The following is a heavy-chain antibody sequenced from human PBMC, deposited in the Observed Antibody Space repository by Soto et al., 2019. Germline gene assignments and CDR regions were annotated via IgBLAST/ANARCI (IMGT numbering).Heavy chain of an antibody. CDR1: GGSISSGGYS. CDR3: ARAHFWFGDREDNWFDP. V-gene: IGHV4-30-2*01. Sequence: KPSETLSLTCAVSGGSISSGGYSWSWIRQPPGKGLEWIGYIYHSGSTYYNPSLKSRVTISVDRSKNQFSLKLSSVTAADTAVYYCARAHFWFGDREDNWFDPWGQGTLVTVSS. CDR2: IYHSGST. D-gene: IGHD3-10*01. J-gene: IGHJ5*02.